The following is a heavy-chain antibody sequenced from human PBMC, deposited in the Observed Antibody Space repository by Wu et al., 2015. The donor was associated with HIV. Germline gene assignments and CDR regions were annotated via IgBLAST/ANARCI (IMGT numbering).Heavy chain of an antibody. CDR2: INADSGDT. J-gene: IGHJ4*02. D-gene: IGHD1-1*01. CDR3: VRRQNWNLNNYHFDY. V-gene: IGHV1-2*02. CDR1: GYTFTGYY. Sequence: QVQLVQSGAEVKKPGASVKVSCKSSGYTFTGYYIHWVRQAPGQGLEWMGWINADSGDTKFAQKFQGRVTMTRDTSISTAYMELSRLRFDDLTVYYCVRRQNWNLNNYHFDYWGQGTLGHRLL.